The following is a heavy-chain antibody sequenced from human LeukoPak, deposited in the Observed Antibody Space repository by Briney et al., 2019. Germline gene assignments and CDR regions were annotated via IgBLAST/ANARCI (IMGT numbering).Heavy chain of an antibody. CDR2: INHRGST. D-gene: IGHD3-16*01. Sequence: SETLSLTCAVYGGSFSGHYWSWIRQSPGKGLEWIGEINHRGSTNYNPSLKSRVTISVDTSKNQFSLKLSSVTAADTAVYYCARVFHHDDVWGTYTVFDYWGQGTLVTVSS. V-gene: IGHV4-34*01. J-gene: IGHJ4*02. CDR3: ARVFHHDDVWGTYTVFDY. CDR1: GGSFSGHY.